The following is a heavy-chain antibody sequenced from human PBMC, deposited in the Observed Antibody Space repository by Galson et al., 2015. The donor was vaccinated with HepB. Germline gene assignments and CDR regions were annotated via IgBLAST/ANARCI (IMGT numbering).Heavy chain of an antibody. Sequence: SLRLSCAASGFTFSTYAMSWVRQAPGKGLEWVSAISGSGGSTYYADSVRGRFTISRDSSKNTLYLQMNSLRAEDTAVYYCAKALAGVRFLEWLFLDYWGQGTLVTVSS. CDR3: AKALAGVRFLEWLFLDY. D-gene: IGHD3-3*01. CDR2: ISGSGGST. J-gene: IGHJ4*02. CDR1: GFTFSTYA. V-gene: IGHV3-23*01.